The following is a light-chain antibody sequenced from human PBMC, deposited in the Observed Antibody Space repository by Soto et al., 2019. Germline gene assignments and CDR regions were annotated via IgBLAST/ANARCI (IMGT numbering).Light chain of an antibody. V-gene: IGKV1-8*01. Sequence: AIRMTQSPSSLSASTGDRVTITCRASQGISSYLAWYQQKPVKAPKLLIYAASTLQSGVPSRFSGSASGTDFTLTMSSLQPEDFATYYCLQDYTYPWTFGQGTTVDIK. J-gene: IGKJ1*01. CDR1: QGISSY. CDR2: AAS. CDR3: LQDYTYPWT.